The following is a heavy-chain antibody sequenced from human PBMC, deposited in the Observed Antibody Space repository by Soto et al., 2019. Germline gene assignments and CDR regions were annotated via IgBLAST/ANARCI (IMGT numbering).Heavy chain of an antibody. J-gene: IGHJ4*02. V-gene: IGHV4-59*08. CDR1: GGSLSGYY. Sequence: QVQLQESGPGLVKPSKTLSLTCSVSGGSLSGYYWTWTRQPPGKGLEWIGYIYYAGTTTYNPSLKNRVTISLDTPKDQFSLKMDSVTAADTAVYYCTRLGGYYQALDSWGQGILVTVSS. D-gene: IGHD3-22*01. CDR2: IYYAGTT. CDR3: TRLGGYYQALDS.